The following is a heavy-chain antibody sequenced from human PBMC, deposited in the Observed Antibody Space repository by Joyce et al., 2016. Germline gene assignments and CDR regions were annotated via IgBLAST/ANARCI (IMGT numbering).Heavy chain of an antibody. Sequence: QLVESGGGVVKPGGSLRLSCEASGSTFSTSSMRWFRQTPGQGLEWVAAMSDTSYYIVHAETVRGRFTVSRDNAKKTLYLQMNSLRAEDSAVFYCARGGISYYYAMDVWGQGTTVTVSS. CDR2: MSDTSYYI. D-gene: IGHD3-16*01. CDR3: ARGGISYYYAMDV. CDR1: GSTFSTSS. J-gene: IGHJ6*02. V-gene: IGHV3-21*01.